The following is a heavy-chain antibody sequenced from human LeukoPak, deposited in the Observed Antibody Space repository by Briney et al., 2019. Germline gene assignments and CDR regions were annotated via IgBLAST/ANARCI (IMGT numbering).Heavy chain of an antibody. V-gene: IGHV3-33*06. Sequence: SGGSLRLSCAASGFTFSSYGMHWVRQAPGKGLEWVAVIWYDGSNKYYADSVKGRFTISRDNSKNTLYLQMNSLRAEDTAVYYCAKGNSIAAAGTVDYWGQGTLVTVSS. D-gene: IGHD6-13*01. CDR3: AKGNSIAAAGTVDY. CDR1: GFTFSSYG. J-gene: IGHJ4*02. CDR2: IWYDGSNK.